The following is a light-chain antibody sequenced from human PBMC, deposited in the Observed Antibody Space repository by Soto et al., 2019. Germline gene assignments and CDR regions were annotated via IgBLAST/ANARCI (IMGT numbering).Light chain of an antibody. V-gene: IGLV2-14*03. Sequence: QSVLTQHASVSGSPGEAITISCSGNRSDVGAFNYVSWYQQHPGKAPKLMIYDVSNRPSAVSNRFSGSKSRNTASLTISGLRAEDEADYYSNSYTSNNTYVFGTGTKVTVL. CDR3: NSYTSNNTYV. CDR1: RSDVGAFNY. CDR2: DVS. J-gene: IGLJ1*01.